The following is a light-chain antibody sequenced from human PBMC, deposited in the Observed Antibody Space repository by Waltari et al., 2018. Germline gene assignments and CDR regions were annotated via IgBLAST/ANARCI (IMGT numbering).Light chain of an antibody. CDR3: QQYYSTPYT. J-gene: IGKJ2*01. Sequence: DIVMTQSPDSLAVSLGERATINCKSSQNVLYSSNNKNYLAWYQQKPGQPPKLLIYGASTRESGVPDLFSGSGSGTDFTLIISCLRAEDVAVYYCQQYYSTPYTFGQGTKLEIK. CDR1: QNVLYSSNNKNY. V-gene: IGKV4-1*01. CDR2: GAS.